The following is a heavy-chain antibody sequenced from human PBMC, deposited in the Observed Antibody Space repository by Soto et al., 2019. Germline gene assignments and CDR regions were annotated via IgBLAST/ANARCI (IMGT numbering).Heavy chain of an antibody. V-gene: IGHV1-69*06. J-gene: IGHJ4*02. CDR3: ESGYCTNGVCYTTSQYYFDY. Sequence: SVKVSCKASGGTFSSYASSWVRQAPGQGLEWMGGIIPIFGTANYAQKFQGRVTITADKSTSTAYMELSSLRSEDTAVYYCESGYCTNGVCYTTSQYYFDYWGQGTLVTVSS. CDR2: IIPIFGTA. D-gene: IGHD2-8*01. CDR1: GGTFSSYA.